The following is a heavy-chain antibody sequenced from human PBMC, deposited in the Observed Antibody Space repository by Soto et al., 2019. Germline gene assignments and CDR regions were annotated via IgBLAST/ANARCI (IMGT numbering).Heavy chain of an antibody. Sequence: SETLSLTCTVSGGSISSYYWSWIRQPPGKGLEWIGYIYYSGSTNYNPSLKSRVTISVDTSKNQFSLKLSSVTAADTAVYYCARLIAAAGGPHFDYWGQGTLVTVSS. V-gene: IGHV4-59*08. CDR3: ARLIAAAGGPHFDY. CDR1: GGSISSYY. D-gene: IGHD6-13*01. CDR2: IYYSGST. J-gene: IGHJ4*02.